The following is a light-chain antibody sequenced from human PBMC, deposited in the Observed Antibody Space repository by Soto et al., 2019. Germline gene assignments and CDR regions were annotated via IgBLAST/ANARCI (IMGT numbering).Light chain of an antibody. Sequence: DIVMTQSPDSLAVSLGERATINCKSSQSVLYSSNNKNYLAWYQQKPGQPPKLLIYWAFTRDSGVPDRFSGSGSGTDFTLTICTLQAEDVAVYYCQQYYSTPWTFGQGTKVEIK. CDR2: WAF. V-gene: IGKV4-1*01. CDR1: QSVLYSSNNKNY. CDR3: QQYYSTPWT. J-gene: IGKJ1*01.